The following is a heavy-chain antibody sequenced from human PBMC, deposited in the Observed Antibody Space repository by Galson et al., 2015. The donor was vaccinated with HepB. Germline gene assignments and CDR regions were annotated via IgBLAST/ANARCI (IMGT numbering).Heavy chain of an antibody. CDR1: GFRFSDYG. CDR3: AKCLGSGASSYKATIDY. D-gene: IGHD2-2*02. CDR2: IAYDGINR. Sequence: SLRLSCAASGFRFSDYGMHWVRQAPGKGLEWVAVIAYDGINRHYADSVKGRFTISRDSSKNTVVLEMNSLRADDTAFYHCAKCLGSGASSYKATIDYWGQGTLVTVSS. J-gene: IGHJ4*02. V-gene: IGHV3-30*18.